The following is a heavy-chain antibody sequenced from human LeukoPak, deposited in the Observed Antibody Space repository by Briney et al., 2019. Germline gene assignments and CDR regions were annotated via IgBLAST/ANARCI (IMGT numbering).Heavy chain of an antibody. V-gene: IGHV4-30-4*02. CDR3: ARSPGYSSGWFNY. D-gene: IGHD6-19*01. CDR2: IYYSGST. CDR1: GGSISSGDYY. J-gene: IGHJ4*02. Sequence: SETLSLTCTVSGGSISSGDYYWSWIHQPPGKGLEWIGYIYYSGSTYYNPSLKSRVTISVDTSKNQFSLKLSSVTAADTAVYYCARSPGYSSGWFNYWGQGTLVTVSS.